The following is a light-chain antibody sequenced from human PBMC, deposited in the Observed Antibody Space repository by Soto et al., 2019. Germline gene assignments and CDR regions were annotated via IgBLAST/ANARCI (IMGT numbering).Light chain of an antibody. Sequence: QSALTQPPSASGSPGQSVTISCTGTSSDVGGYNYVSWYQQHPGKAPKLMIYEVSKRPSGVPDRFSGSKSGNTASLTVSGLQAEDEADYYCSSYAGSNIPLYVFGTGTKLTVL. CDR2: EVS. V-gene: IGLV2-8*01. CDR1: SSDVGGYNY. J-gene: IGLJ1*01. CDR3: SSYAGSNIPLYV.